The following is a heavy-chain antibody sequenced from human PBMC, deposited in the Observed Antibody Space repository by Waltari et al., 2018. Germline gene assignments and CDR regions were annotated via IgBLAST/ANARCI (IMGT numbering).Heavy chain of an antibody. CDR1: GYSISSGYY. CDR2: IYHSGRT. D-gene: IGHD6-19*01. Sequence: QVQLQESGPGLVKPSETLSLTCAVSGYSISSGYYWGWIRQPPGKGLAWIGSIYHSGRTYYNPSLKRRGTISVDTYKNQFTLKLSSVTAADTAVYYGARGIAVAGTSYLGYWGKGTLVTVSS. CDR3: ARGIAVAGTSYLGY. J-gene: IGHJ4*02. V-gene: IGHV4-38-2*01.